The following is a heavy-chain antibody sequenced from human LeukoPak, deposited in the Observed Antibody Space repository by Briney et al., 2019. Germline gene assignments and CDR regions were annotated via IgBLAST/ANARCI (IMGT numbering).Heavy chain of an antibody. V-gene: IGHV1-2*06. CDR3: ARDAFTVGATGENWFDP. D-gene: IGHD1-26*01. J-gene: IGHJ5*02. CDR2: INPNSGAA. Sequence: ASVKVSCKASVYTFTGYYLHWVRQAPGQGLEWMGRINPNSGAARCAQMFQGRVILTRDTSLSTVYMELSRLGSDDTAIYYCARDAFTVGATGENWFDPWGQGTLVTVSS. CDR1: VYTFTGYY.